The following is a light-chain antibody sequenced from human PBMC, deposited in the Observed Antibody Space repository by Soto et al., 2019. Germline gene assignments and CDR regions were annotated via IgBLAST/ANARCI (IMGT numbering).Light chain of an antibody. J-gene: IGLJ3*02. CDR1: SSNIGSNA. CDR2: SNN. CDR3: ATWDDSLNGWV. V-gene: IGLV1-44*01. Sequence: QSVLTQPPSASGTPGQRVTISCSGSSSNIGSNAVSWYQQLPGTAPKVLIYSNNQRPSGVPDRFSVSKSGTSASLAISGLQSEDDADYYCATWDDSLNGWVFGGGTKLTVL.